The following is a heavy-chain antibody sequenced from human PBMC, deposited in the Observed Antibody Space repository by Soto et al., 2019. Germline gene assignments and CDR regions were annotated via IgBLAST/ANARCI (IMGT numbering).Heavy chain of an antibody. CDR3: ARGRRVESITMFGVVIRRARPYYYYGMDV. J-gene: IGHJ6*02. D-gene: IGHD3-3*01. Sequence: SETLSLTCAVYGGSFSGYYWSWIRQPPGKGLEWIGEINHSGSTNYNPSLKSRVTISVDTSKNQFSLKLSSVTAADTAVYYCARGRRVESITMFGVVIRRARPYYYYGMDVWGQGTTVTVSS. V-gene: IGHV4-34*01. CDR1: GGSFSGYY. CDR2: INHSGST.